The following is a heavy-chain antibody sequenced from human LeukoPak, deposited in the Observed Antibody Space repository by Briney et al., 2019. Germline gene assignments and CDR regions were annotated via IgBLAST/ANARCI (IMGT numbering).Heavy chain of an antibody. CDR3: VKDRVTTEWSYFDY. D-gene: IGHD3-3*01. CDR2: ISSNGGST. CDR1: GFTFSSYA. J-gene: IGHJ4*02. V-gene: IGHV3-64D*09. Sequence: SWGSLRLSCSASGFTFSSYAMHWVRQAPGKGLEYVSAISSNGGSTYYADSVKGRFTISRDNSKNTLYLQMSSLRAEDTAVYYCVKDRVTTEWSYFDYWRQGTQVVVSS.